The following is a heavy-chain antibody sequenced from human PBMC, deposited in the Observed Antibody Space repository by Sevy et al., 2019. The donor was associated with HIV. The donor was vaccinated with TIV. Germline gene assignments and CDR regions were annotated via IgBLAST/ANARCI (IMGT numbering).Heavy chain of an antibody. Sequence: ASVKVSCRSSGYTFTSYALSWVRQAPGRGLEWMGWISGYNGNTNYAPNLQGRVTMTTDPSTRTTYMELRSLRSDDTAVYYCARGLIRCSELSLNLDVWGQGTTVTVSS. J-gene: IGHJ6*02. D-gene: IGHD3-9*01. CDR3: ARGLIRCSELSLNLDV. CDR1: GYTFTSYA. CDR2: ISGYNGNT. V-gene: IGHV1-18*01.